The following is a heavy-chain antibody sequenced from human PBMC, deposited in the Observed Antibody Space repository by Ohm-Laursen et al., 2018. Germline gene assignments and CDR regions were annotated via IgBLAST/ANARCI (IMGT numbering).Heavy chain of an antibody. CDR1: GGTFSRYV. V-gene: IGHV1-69*01. CDR2: IIPIFGTA. D-gene: IGHD4-17*01. CDR3: ARGPVSDYGDYWYFDP. Sequence: SSVKVSCKASGGTFSRYVISWVRQAPGQGLEWMGGIIPIFGTANYAQKFQDRVTITADESTSTAYMELSSLRSEDTAVYNCARGPVSDYGDYWYFDPWGRGTLVTVSS. J-gene: IGHJ2*01.